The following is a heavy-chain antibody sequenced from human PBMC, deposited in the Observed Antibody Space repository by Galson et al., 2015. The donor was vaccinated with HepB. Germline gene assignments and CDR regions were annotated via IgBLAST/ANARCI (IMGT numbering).Heavy chain of an antibody. V-gene: IGHV3-7*03. Sequence: SLRLSCAASGFTFSSYWMSWVRQAPGKGLEWVANIKQDGSEKYYVDSVKGRFTISRDNAKNSLYLQMNSLRAEDTAVYYCASSSGWAPYWYFDLWGRGTLVTVSS. D-gene: IGHD6-19*01. J-gene: IGHJ2*01. CDR1: GFTFSSYW. CDR2: IKQDGSEK. CDR3: ASSSGWAPYWYFDL.